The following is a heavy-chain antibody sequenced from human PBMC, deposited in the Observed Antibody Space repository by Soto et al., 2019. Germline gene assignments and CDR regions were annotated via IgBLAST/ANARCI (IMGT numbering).Heavy chain of an antibody. Sequence: QVQLQESGPGLVRPSETLSLTCTVSGDSISHYFWNWIRQPPGKGLECIGYIYSGSTNYNPSLKSRVTISVDKSKNQFSLKLSSVTAADTAVYYCARRPWGGMDVW. J-gene: IGHJ6*01. CDR2: IYSGST. D-gene: IGHD3-16*01. CDR1: GDSISHYF. CDR3: ARRPWGGMDV. V-gene: IGHV4-59*08.